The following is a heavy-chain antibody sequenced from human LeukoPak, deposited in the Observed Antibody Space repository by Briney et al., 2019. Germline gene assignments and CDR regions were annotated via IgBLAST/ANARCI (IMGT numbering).Heavy chain of an antibody. Sequence: GGSLRLSCAASGFTFSSYAMSWVRQAPGKGLEWVSAISGSGGSTYYADSVKGRFTISRDNAKNSLYLQMNSLRAEDTAVYYCAVVGATMSLKAFDIWGQGTMVTVSS. CDR3: AVVGATMSLKAFDI. V-gene: IGHV3-23*01. CDR1: GFTFSSYA. CDR2: ISGSGGST. D-gene: IGHD1-26*01. J-gene: IGHJ3*02.